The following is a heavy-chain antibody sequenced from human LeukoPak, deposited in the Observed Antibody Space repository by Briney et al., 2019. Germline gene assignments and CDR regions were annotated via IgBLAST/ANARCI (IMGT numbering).Heavy chain of an antibody. Sequence: GGSLRLSCAAPGFKFSDYGMSWVRQAPGKGLEWVSDINWNADSTGYADSVKGRFTISKDNAKNSLFLQMNSLRAEDTAMYYCARAILSDPKYYGMDVWGQGTTVTVSS. J-gene: IGHJ6*02. D-gene: IGHD3-9*01. CDR2: INWNADST. CDR1: GFKFSDYG. CDR3: ARAILSDPKYYGMDV. V-gene: IGHV3-20*04.